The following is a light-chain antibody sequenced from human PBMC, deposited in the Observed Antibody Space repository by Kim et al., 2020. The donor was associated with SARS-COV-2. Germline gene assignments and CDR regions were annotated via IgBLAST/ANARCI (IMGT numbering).Light chain of an antibody. Sequence: APRERATLSCRASQSVSSYLAWYQQQPGQAPRLLIYDASNRATGIPARFSGSGSGTDFTLTISSLEPEDFAVYYCQQRSNWPPITFGQGTRLEIK. CDR2: DAS. CDR1: QSVSSY. J-gene: IGKJ5*01. V-gene: IGKV3-11*01. CDR3: QQRSNWPPIT.